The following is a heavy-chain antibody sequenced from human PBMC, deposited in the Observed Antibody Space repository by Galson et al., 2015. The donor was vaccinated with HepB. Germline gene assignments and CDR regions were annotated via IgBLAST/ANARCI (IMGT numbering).Heavy chain of an antibody. Sequence: CAISGDSVSSNSAAWNWIRQSPSRGLEWLGRTYYRSKWYNNYAASVKSRITINPDTTKNQFSLQLNSVTPEDTAVYYCTRGDLEMTYWGQGTLVTVSS. CDR1: GDSVSSNSAA. CDR3: TRGDLEMTY. J-gene: IGHJ4*02. D-gene: IGHD1-1*01. V-gene: IGHV6-1*01. CDR2: TYYRSKWYN.